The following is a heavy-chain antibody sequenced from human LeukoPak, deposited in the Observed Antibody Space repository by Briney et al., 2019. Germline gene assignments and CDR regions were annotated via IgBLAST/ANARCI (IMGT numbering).Heavy chain of an antibody. CDR2: IYYSGST. D-gene: IGHD3-3*01. CDR3: ARVITIFGVVSPTPDAFDI. CDR1: GGSISSSSYY. V-gene: IGHV4-39*01. Sequence: SQTLSLTCTVSGGSISSSSYYWGWIRQPPGKGLEWIGSIYYSGSTYYNPSLKSRVTISVDTSKNQFSLKLRSVTAADTAVYYCARVITIFGVVSPTPDAFDIWGQGTMVTVSS. J-gene: IGHJ3*02.